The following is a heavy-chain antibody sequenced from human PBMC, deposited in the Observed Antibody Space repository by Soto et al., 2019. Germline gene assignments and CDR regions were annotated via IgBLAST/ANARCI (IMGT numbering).Heavy chain of an antibody. CDR1: GGTFSSYA. V-gene: IGHV1-69*13. J-gene: IGHJ4*02. CDR2: IIPIFGTA. D-gene: IGHD5-18*01. CDR3: ARVVGVDTDMGHQHTLFAY. Sequence: SVKISCTSSGGTFSSYAISWVRQAPGQGLEWMGGIIPIFGTANYAQKFQGRVTITADESTSTAYMELSSLRSEDTAVYYCARVVGVDTDMGHQHTLFAYCGQRTRGTVS.